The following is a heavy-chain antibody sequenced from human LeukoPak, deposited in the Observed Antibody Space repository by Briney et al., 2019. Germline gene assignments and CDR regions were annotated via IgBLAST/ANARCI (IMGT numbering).Heavy chain of an antibody. D-gene: IGHD2-2*01. CDR3: ARGTDIVVVPAASQPYGMDV. J-gene: IGHJ6*02. CDR2: INHSGST. Sequence: PSETLSLTCAVYGGSFSGYYWSWIRQPPGKGLEWIGEINHSGSTNYNPSLKSRVTISVDTSKNQFSLKLSSVTAADTAVYYCARGTDIVVVPAASQPYGMDVWGQGTTVTVSS. V-gene: IGHV4-34*01. CDR1: GGSFSGYY.